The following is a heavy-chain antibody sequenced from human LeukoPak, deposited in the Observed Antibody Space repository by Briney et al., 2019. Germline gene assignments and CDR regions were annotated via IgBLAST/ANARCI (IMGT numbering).Heavy chain of an antibody. CDR3: ARPFGSVRRDAFAI. CDR2: INPNSGAT. V-gene: IGHV1-2*02. Sequence: ASVKVSCKASGYTFTDYYMHWVRQAPGQGLEWMGWINPNSGATNSAQKFQGRVSMTRDTSISTAYMELNRLRSDDTAVYYCARPFGSVRRDAFAIWGPGTVVTVSS. D-gene: IGHD3-10*01. J-gene: IGHJ3*02. CDR1: GYTFTDYY.